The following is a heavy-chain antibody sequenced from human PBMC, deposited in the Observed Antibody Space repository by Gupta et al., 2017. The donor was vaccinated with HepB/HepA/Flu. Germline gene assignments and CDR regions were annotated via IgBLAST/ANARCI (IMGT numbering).Heavy chain of an antibody. CDR1: GFTFSSYS. CDR2: ISSSSSYI. J-gene: IGHJ3*02. CDR3: ANRIAVAGSERAFDI. D-gene: IGHD6-19*01. Sequence: EVQLVESGGGLVKPGGSLRLSCAASGFTFSSYSMNWVRQAPGKGLEWVSSISSSSSYIYYADSVKGRFTISRDNAKNSLYLQMNSLRAEDTAVYYCANRIAVAGSERAFDIWGQGTMVTVSS. V-gene: IGHV3-21*01.